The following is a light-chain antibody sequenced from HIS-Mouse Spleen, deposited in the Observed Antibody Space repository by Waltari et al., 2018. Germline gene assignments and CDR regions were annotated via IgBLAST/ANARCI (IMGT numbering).Light chain of an antibody. J-gene: IGLJ2*01. CDR1: NIGSKS. CDR2: DDS. Sequence: SYVLTQPPSVSVAPGKTARITCGGNNIGSKSVHWYQQKPGQAPVLVVYDDSDRPSGIPGRLTGSNSGSTATLTISRVGAGDEADYSCQVWDSSSDHVVVGGGTKLTVL. V-gene: IGLV3-21*03. CDR3: QVWDSSSDHVV.